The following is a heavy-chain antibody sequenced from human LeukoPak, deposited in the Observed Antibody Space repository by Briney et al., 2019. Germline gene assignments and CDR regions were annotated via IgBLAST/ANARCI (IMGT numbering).Heavy chain of an antibody. CDR3: ARARRAARPPFYYYYYMDV. CDR1: GYTFTSYD. Sequence: GASVKVSCKASGYTFTSYDINWVRQATGQGLEWMGWMNPNSGNTGYAQKFRGRVTMTRNTSISTAYMELSSLRSEDTAVYYCARARRAARPPFYYYYYMDVWGKGTTVTVSS. CDR2: MNPNSGNT. V-gene: IGHV1-8*01. D-gene: IGHD6-6*01. J-gene: IGHJ6*03.